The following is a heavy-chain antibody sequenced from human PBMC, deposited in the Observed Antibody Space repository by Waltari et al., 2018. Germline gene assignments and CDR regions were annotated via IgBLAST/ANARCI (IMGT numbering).Heavy chain of an antibody. CDR3: AREGGYDLYYYYMDV. CDR2: IYHSGST. V-gene: IGHV4-38-2*02. Sequence: QVQLQESGPGLVKPSETLSLTCAVSGYSISSGYYWGWIRQPPGKGLEWIGSIYHSGSTYYNPSLKSRFTISVDTSKNQFSLKLSSVTAADTVVYYCAREGGYDLYYYYMDVWGKGTTVTVP. CDR1: GYSISSGYY. D-gene: IGHD5-12*01. J-gene: IGHJ6*03.